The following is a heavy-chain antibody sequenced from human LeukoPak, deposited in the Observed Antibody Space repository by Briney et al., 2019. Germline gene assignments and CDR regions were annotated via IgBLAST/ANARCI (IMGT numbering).Heavy chain of an antibody. V-gene: IGHV3-23*01. CDR1: GFTFSSYA. D-gene: IGHD3-9*01. CDR3: AKAFDPHPKKDAFDI. Sequence: GGSLRLSCAASGFTFSSYAMSWVRQAPGKGLEWVSGISGNGRSTYYADSVKGRFTISRDNSRNTLYLQVNSLRAEDTAVYYCAKAFDPHPKKDAFDIWGQGTMVTVSS. CDR2: ISGNGRST. J-gene: IGHJ3*02.